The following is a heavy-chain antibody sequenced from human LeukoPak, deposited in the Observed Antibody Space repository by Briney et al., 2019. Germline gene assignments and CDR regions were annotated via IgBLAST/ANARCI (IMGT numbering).Heavy chain of an antibody. CDR2: IHDSGTT. CDR1: GGSISTYY. Sequence: SETLSLTCTVSGGSISTYYWSWIRQPPGKGLEWIGYIHDSGTTSYNPSLKSRVTISVGMSENQLSLRLTSVSAADTAIYYCARGGREGYNSFAYWGQGTLVTVSS. V-gene: IGHV4-59*01. J-gene: IGHJ4*02. D-gene: IGHD5-24*01. CDR3: ARGGREGYNSFAY.